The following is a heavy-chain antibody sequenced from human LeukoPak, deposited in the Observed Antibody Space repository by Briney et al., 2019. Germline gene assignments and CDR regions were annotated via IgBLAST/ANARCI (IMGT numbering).Heavy chain of an antibody. CDR3: ARSLYYYGSGSNFDY. CDR1: GYSFTSYW. CDR2: IYPGDSDT. D-gene: IGHD3-10*01. V-gene: IGHV5-51*01. Sequence: GESLKISCKGSGYSFTSYWIGWVRQTPGKGLEWMGIIYPGDSDTRYSPSFQGQVTISADKSISTAYLQWSSLKASDTAMYYCARSLYYYGSGSNFDYWGQGTLVTVSS. J-gene: IGHJ4*02.